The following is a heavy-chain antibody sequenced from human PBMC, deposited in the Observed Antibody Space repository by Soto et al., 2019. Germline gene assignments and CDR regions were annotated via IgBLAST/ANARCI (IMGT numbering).Heavy chain of an antibody. CDR2: IYYSGST. Sequence: SETLSLTCTVSGGSISSYYWSWIRQPPGKGLEWIGYIYYSGSTNYNPSLKSRVTMSVDTSKNQFSLKLSSVAAADTAVYYCARAARGVYLGYWGQGTLVTVSS. V-gene: IGHV4-59*12. J-gene: IGHJ4*02. CDR1: GGSISSYY. CDR3: ARAARGVYLGY. D-gene: IGHD3-10*01.